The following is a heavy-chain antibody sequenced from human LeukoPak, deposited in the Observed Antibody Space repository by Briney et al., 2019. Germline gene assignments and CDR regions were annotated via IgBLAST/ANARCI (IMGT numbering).Heavy chain of an antibody. V-gene: IGHV3-15*01. CDR1: GFTFSNAW. CDR2: IKSKTDGRTT. J-gene: IGHJ4*02. Sequence: GGSLRLSCAASGFTFSNAWMSWVRQAPGKGLEWVGRIKSKTDGRTTDYAAPVKGRFTISRDDSKHTLYLQMHSLKTEETAVYYCTTDRTLGYCSSTSCYRVDYWGQGTLVTVSS. D-gene: IGHD2-2*02. CDR3: TTDRTLGYCSSTSCYRVDY.